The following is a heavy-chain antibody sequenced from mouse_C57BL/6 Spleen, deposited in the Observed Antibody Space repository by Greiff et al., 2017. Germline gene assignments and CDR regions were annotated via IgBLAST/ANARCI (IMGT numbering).Heavy chain of an antibody. V-gene: IGHV1-61*01. J-gene: IGHJ2*01. CDR1: GYTFTSYW. CDR3: ARSDDYDFDY. CDR2: IYPSDSET. D-gene: IGHD2-4*01. Sequence: QVQLQQPGAELVRPGSSVKLSCKASGYTFTSYWMDRVKQRPGQGLEWIGNIYPSDSETHYNQKFKDKATLTVDKSSSTAYMQLSSLTSEDSAVYYCARSDDYDFDYWGQGTTLTVSS.